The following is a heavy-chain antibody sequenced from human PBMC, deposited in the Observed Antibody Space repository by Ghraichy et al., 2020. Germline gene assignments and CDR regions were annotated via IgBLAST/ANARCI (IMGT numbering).Heavy chain of an antibody. D-gene: IGHD1-26*01. CDR2: ISPDGSFT. Sequence: GESLNISCAASGFTFSTYWMHWVRRPPGKGLEWVSCISPDGSFTSYADSVMGRSTISRDNAKNTLYLQMNSLRADDTAIYYCVRAGPTGAYWGQGTLVTVSS. CDR3: VRAGPTGAY. CDR1: GFTFSTYW. V-gene: IGHV3-74*01. J-gene: IGHJ4*02.